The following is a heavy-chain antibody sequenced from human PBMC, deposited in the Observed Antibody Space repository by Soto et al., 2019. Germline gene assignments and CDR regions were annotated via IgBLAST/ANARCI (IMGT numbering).Heavy chain of an antibody. CDR2: INSDNGNT. V-gene: IGHV1-3*01. J-gene: IGHJ5*02. Sequence: ASVKVSCKASGPTFITHAIHWVRQAPGQRLEWMGWINSDNGNTKYSQKFQGRVTITRDTSASTAYMELSSLRSEDTAVYYCARGRLYNFFGPWGHGTQVTVSS. CDR1: GPTFITHA. CDR3: ARGRLYNFFGP.